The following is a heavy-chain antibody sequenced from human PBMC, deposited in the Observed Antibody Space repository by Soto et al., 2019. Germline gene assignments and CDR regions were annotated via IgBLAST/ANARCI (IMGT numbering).Heavy chain of an antibody. CDR3: ASAYPPAAMYDY. D-gene: IGHD2-2*01. CDR1: GGSISSYY. Sequence: PSETLSLTCTVSGGSISSYYWSWIRQPLGKGLEWIGYIYYSGSTNYNPSLKSRVTISVDTSKNQFSLKLSSVTAADTAVYYCASAYPPAAMYDYWGQGTLVTVSS. CDR2: IYYSGST. V-gene: IGHV4-59*01. J-gene: IGHJ4*02.